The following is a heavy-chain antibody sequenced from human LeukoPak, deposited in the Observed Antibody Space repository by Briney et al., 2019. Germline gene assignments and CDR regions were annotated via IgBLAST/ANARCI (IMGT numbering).Heavy chain of an antibody. Sequence: PGGSLRLSCAASEFTFSNFAIHWVRQAPGKGLEWVAVIWYDGSNKYYADSVKGRFTISRDNSKNTLYLQMNSLRAEDTAVYYCARRGTGSHPWYFDYWGQGTLVTVSS. D-gene: IGHD1-26*01. CDR3: ARRGTGSHPWYFDY. V-gene: IGHV3-33*01. CDR1: EFTFSNFA. CDR2: IWYDGSNK. J-gene: IGHJ4*02.